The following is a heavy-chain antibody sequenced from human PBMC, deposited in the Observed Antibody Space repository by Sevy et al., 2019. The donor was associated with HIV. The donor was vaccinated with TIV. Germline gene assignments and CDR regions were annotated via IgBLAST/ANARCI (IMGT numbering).Heavy chain of an antibody. CDR2: ISYDGSNK. CDR1: RLTFSNYA. CDR3: ARASHMITFGGVIVIDGIDY. D-gene: IGHD3-16*02. J-gene: IGHJ4*02. V-gene: IGHV3-30*09. Sequence: GGSLRLSCAASRLTFSNYAIHWVRQAPGKGLEWVAVISYDGSNKDYADSVKGRFAISRDNSKNTLYLQMNSLRVEDTAVYYCARASHMITFGGVIVIDGIDYWGQGTLVTVSS.